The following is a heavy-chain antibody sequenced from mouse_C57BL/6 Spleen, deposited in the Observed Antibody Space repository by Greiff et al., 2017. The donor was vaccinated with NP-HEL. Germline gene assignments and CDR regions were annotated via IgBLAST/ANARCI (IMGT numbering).Heavy chain of an antibody. D-gene: IGHD1-1*01. CDR2: INPYNGGT. CDR3: ARGGYYYGSSYGYFDV. Sequence: VQLQQSGPVLVKPGASVKMSCKASGYTFTDYYMNWVKQSHGKSLEWIGVINPYNGGTSYNQKFKGKATLTVDKSSSTAYMALNSLTSEDSAVYYCARGGYYYGSSYGYFDVWGTGTTVTVSS. CDR1: GYTFTDYY. J-gene: IGHJ1*03. V-gene: IGHV1-19*01.